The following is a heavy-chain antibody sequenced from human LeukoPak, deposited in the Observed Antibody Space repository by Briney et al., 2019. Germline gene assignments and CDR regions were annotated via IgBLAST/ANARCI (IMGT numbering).Heavy chain of an antibody. J-gene: IGHJ5*02. CDR2: IYSGGTT. D-gene: IGHD3-3*01. CDR1: GFTVSSNH. CDR3: ARDPRWSGSFT. Sequence: GGSLRLSCAASGFTVSSNHMSWVRQAPGKGLEWVSVIYSGGTTYYADSVKGRFTISRDNSKNTLYLQMNSLRAEDTAVYYCARDPRWSGSFTWGQGTLVTVSS. V-gene: IGHV3-66*02.